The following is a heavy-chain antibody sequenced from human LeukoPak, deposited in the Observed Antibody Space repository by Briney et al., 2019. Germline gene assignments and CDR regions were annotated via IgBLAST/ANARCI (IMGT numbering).Heavy chain of an antibody. J-gene: IGHJ4*02. Sequence: GGSLRLSCAASGFTFSSYAMCWVRQAPGKGLEWVSAISGSGGSTYYADSVKGRFTISRDNSKNTLYLQMNSLRAEDTAVYYCADYGVASYRFRVDYWGQGTLVTVSS. CDR1: GFTFSSYA. CDR2: ISGSGGST. D-gene: IGHD4-17*01. CDR3: ADYGVASYRFRVDY. V-gene: IGHV3-23*01.